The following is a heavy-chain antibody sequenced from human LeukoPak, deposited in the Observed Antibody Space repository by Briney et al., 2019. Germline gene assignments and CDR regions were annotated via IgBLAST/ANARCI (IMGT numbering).Heavy chain of an antibody. J-gene: IGHJ4*02. V-gene: IGHV3-23*01. Sequence: PGGSLRLSCVVSGFTFSTYAMSWVRQAPGKELEWVAFISGSGRNTYYADSVKGRFTISRDNAKNSLYLQMNSLRAEDTAVYYCASRLRIAAAGSGNNYWGQGTLVTVSS. CDR1: GFTFSTYA. CDR3: ASRLRIAAAGSGNNY. CDR2: ISGSGRNT. D-gene: IGHD6-13*01.